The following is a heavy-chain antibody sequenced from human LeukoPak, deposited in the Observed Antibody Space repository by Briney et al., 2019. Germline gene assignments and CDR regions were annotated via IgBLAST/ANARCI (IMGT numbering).Heavy chain of an antibody. D-gene: IGHD3-10*01. V-gene: IGHV1-8*03. Sequence: ATVKVSCKASGYTFTSYDINWVRQATGQGLEWMGWMNPNSGNTGYAQKFQGRVTITRNTSISTAYMELSSLRSEDTAVYYCARGRGDYYGSGSYQLWGQGTLVTVSS. CDR3: ARGRGDYYGSGSYQL. CDR2: MNPNSGNT. J-gene: IGHJ4*02. CDR1: GYTFTSYD.